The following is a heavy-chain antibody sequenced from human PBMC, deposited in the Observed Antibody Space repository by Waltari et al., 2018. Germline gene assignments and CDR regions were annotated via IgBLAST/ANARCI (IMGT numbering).Heavy chain of an antibody. CDR2: IFSNDEQ. Sequence: QVTLKESGPVLVTPTETLTLTCTVSGFSLSNARMGVSGYRQPPGKALEWLANIFSNDEQSYSTSLKSRLTISKETSKSQVVLTMTNMDPVDTATYYCARILERPGEFDYWGQGTLVTVSS. J-gene: IGHJ4*02. D-gene: IGHD4-17*01. CDR3: ARILERPGEFDY. CDR1: GFSLSNARMG. V-gene: IGHV2-26*01.